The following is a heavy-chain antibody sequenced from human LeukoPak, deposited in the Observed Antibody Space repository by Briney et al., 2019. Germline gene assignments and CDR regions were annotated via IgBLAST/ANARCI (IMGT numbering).Heavy chain of an antibody. CDR2: IWYDGGNK. CDR3: ARGLTQIPRLATGLGH. V-gene: IGHV3-33*01. CDR1: GFSFSSYA. J-gene: IGHJ4*02. D-gene: IGHD2-21*02. Sequence: GGSLRLSCAASGFSFSSYAMHWVRQAPGKGLEWVAVIWYDGGNKYYADSVKGRFTISRDNSKNALYLEMNSLRAEDTAVYYCARGLTQIPRLATGLGHWGQGTLVTVSS.